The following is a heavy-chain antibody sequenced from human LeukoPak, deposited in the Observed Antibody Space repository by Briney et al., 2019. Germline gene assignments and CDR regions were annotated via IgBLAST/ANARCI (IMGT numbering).Heavy chain of an antibody. Sequence: SVKVSCKASGGTFSSYTISWVRQAPGQGLEWMGRIIPTLGIANYAQKFQGRVTITADKSTSTAYMELSSLRSEDTAVYYCARDLSIAARNWFDPWGQGTLVTVSS. J-gene: IGHJ5*02. V-gene: IGHV1-69*04. CDR3: ARDLSIAARNWFDP. CDR1: GGTFSSYT. CDR2: IIPTLGIA. D-gene: IGHD6-6*01.